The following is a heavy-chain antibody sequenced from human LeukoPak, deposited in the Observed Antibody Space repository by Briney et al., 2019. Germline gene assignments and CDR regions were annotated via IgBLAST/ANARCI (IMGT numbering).Heavy chain of an antibody. Sequence: GGSLRLSCAASGFIFSHYAMHWVRLAPGKGLEWVAVISYDGSNKYYADSVKGRFTISRDNAKNSLYLQMNSLRAEDTAVYYCARDLMGIAYRGAFYYWGQGTLVTVSS. CDR1: GFIFSHYA. J-gene: IGHJ4*02. CDR3: ARDLMGIAYRGAFYY. V-gene: IGHV3-30*04. CDR2: ISYDGSNK. D-gene: IGHD6-13*01.